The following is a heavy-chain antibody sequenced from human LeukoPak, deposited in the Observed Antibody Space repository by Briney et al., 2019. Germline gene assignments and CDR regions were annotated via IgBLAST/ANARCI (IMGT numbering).Heavy chain of an antibody. Sequence: SETLSLTCTVSGGSISSSSYYWGWIRQPPGKGLEWIGSTYYSGSTYYNPSLKSRVTISVDTSKNQFSLKLSSVTAADTAVYYCARHSPFFCSSTSCYDNWFDPWGQGTLVTVSS. J-gene: IGHJ5*02. V-gene: IGHV4-39*01. CDR1: GGSISSSSYY. D-gene: IGHD2-2*01. CDR3: ARHSPFFCSSTSCYDNWFDP. CDR2: TYYSGST.